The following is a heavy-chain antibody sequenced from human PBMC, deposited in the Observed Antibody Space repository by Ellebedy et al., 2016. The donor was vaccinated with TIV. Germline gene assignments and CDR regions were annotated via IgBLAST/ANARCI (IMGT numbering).Heavy chain of an antibody. J-gene: IGHJ4*02. CDR1: GYTFTTYG. CDR2: ISAYNGNT. V-gene: IGHV1-18*01. D-gene: IGHD1-26*01. Sequence: ASVKVSXXASGYTFTTYGISWVRQAPGQGLEWMGWISAYNGNTNYAQKLQGRVTMTTDTATSTAYMELRSLRSDDTAVYYCARGIVGAIVDPDYWGQGTLVTVSS. CDR3: ARGIVGAIVDPDY.